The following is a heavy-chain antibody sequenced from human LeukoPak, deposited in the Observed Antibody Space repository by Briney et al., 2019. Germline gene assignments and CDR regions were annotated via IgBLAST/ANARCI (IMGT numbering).Heavy chain of an antibody. CDR2: INPNSGGT. J-gene: IGHJ4*02. D-gene: IGHD3-3*01. V-gene: IGHV1-2*02. CDR3: ARAGGITIFGVVIDLDY. Sequence: APVKVSCKASGYTFTGYYMHWVRQAPGQGLEWMGWINPNSGGTNYAQKFQGRVTMTRDTSISTAYMELSRLRSDDTAVYYCARAGGITIFGVVIDLDYWGQGTLVTVSS. CDR1: GYTFTGYY.